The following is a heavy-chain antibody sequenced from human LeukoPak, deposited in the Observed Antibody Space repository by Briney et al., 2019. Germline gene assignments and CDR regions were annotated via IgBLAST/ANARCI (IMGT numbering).Heavy chain of an antibody. D-gene: IGHD1-26*01. Sequence: GGSLRLSCAASGFTFSSYAMHWVRQAPGKGLEWVAVISYDGSNKYYADSVKGRFTISRDNSKNTLYLQMNSLRSEDTAVYYCARGSGAWELPDYWGQGTLVTVSS. J-gene: IGHJ4*02. CDR2: ISYDGSNK. V-gene: IGHV3-30*04. CDR3: ARGSGAWELPDY. CDR1: GFTFSSYA.